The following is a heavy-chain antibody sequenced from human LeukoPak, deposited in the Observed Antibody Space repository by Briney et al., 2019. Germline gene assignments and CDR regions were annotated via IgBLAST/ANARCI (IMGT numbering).Heavy chain of an antibody. V-gene: IGHV3-21*01. J-gene: IGHJ3*02. Sequence: GGSLRLSCAASGFTFSSYSLNWVRQAPGKGLEWVSSISSSSTYIYYADSVKGRFTISRDNAKNSLYLQMNSLRAEDTAVYYCARRRFPDLAFDIWGQGTMVTVSS. CDR2: ISSSSTYI. CDR3: ARRRFPDLAFDI. CDR1: GFTFSSYS. D-gene: IGHD1-14*01.